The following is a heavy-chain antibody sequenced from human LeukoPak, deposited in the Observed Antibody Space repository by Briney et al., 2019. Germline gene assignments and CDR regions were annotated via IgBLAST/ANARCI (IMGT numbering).Heavy chain of an antibody. CDR2: INHSGST. CDR3: ARPLGYCSSTSCPQSWFDP. D-gene: IGHD2-2*01. V-gene: IGHV4-34*01. Sequence: SETLSLTCVVYGRSFRGYYWTWIRQPPGKGLQWIGEINHSGSTNYNPSLKSRVTISVDTSKNQFSLKLSSVTAADTAVYYCARPLGYCSSTSCPQSWFDPWGQGTLVTVSS. CDR1: GRSFRGYY. J-gene: IGHJ5*02.